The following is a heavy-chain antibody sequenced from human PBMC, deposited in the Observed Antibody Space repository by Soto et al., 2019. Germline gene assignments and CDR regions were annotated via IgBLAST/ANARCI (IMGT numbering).Heavy chain of an antibody. CDR2: ISPSGGST. Sequence: ASVKVSCKASGYTFTSYYMHWVRQAPGQGLEWMGIISPSGGSTSYAQKFQGRVTITADESTSTAYMELSSLRSEDTAVYYCARGRHVLRYFDWHSGGMDVWGQGTTVTVSS. CDR3: ARGRHVLRYFDWHSGGMDV. CDR1: GYTFTSYY. D-gene: IGHD3-9*01. J-gene: IGHJ6*02. V-gene: IGHV1-46*01.